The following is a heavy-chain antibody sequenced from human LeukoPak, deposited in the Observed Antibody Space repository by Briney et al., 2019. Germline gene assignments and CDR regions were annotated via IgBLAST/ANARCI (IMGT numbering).Heavy chain of an antibody. Sequence: GGSLRLSCAASGFTFSSYGMHWVRQAPGKGLEWVAVISYDGSNKYYADSVKGRFTISRDNSKNTLYLQMNSLRAEDTAVYYCARTGYSIGYAFDIWGQGTMVTVSS. CDR3: ARTGYSIGYAFDI. D-gene: IGHD6-25*01. V-gene: IGHV3-30*03. CDR2: ISYDGSNK. CDR1: GFTFSSYG. J-gene: IGHJ3*02.